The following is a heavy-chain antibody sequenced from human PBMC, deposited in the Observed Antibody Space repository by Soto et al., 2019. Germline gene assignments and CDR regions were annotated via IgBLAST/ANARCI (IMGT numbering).Heavy chain of an antibody. D-gene: IGHD3-3*01. J-gene: IGHJ6*02. V-gene: IGHV1-69*01. Sequence: QVQLVQSGAEVKKPGSSVKVSCRASGGTFSNYAISWERKAPGQGLEWMGGTVPPFGTPNYAQHLQGRITITADDSTTTVYMDLRSLRSEYTAVYYCARGATIFGVAAYSYYEMEVWGQGTTVSVS. CDR1: GGTFSNYA. CDR2: TVPPFGTP. CDR3: ARGATIFGVAAYSYYEMEV.